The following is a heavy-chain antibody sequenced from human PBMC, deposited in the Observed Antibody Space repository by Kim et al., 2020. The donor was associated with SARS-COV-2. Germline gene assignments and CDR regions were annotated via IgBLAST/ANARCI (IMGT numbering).Heavy chain of an antibody. CDR3: ASARLRHDYYYGMDV. J-gene: IGHJ6*02. V-gene: IGHV3-21*01. D-gene: IGHD4-17*01. Sequence: SVKGRFTISRDNAKNSLYLQMNSLRAEDTAVYYCASARLRHDYYYGMDVWGQGTTVTVSS.